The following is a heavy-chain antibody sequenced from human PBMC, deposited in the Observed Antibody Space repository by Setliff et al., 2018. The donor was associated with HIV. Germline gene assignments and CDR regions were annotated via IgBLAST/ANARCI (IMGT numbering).Heavy chain of an antibody. CDR2: INTNTGHP. J-gene: IGHJ3*02. CDR3: ARAGWCRGGPCYAGIFDI. D-gene: IGHD2-15*01. CDR1: GYTLSDYG. V-gene: IGHV7-4-1*02. Sequence: ASVKVSCKASGYTLSDYGIHWLRQAPGRGLEFLAWINTNTGHPTYAQGFPGRGRFVFSLDASVSTAYLEISSLKPEDSALYYCARAGWCRGGPCYAGIFDIWGQGTMVTVS.